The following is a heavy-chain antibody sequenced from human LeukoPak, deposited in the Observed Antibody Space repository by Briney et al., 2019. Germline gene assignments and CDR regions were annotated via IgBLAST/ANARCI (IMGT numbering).Heavy chain of an antibody. Sequence: SETLSLTCAVYGGSFSGYYWSWIRQPPGKGLEWIGEINHSGSTNYNPSLKSRVTTSVDTSKNQFSLKLSSVTAADTAVYYCARGPGIAAAGHPFDYWGQGTLVTVSS. V-gene: IGHV4-34*01. CDR1: GGSFSGYY. J-gene: IGHJ4*02. D-gene: IGHD6-13*01. CDR2: INHSGST. CDR3: ARGPGIAAAGHPFDY.